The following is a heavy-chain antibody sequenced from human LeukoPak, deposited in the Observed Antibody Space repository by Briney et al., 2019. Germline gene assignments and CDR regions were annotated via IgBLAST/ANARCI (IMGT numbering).Heavy chain of an antibody. V-gene: IGHV4-59*08. J-gene: IGHJ5*02. Sequence: SETLSLTCTVSGGSISSYCWSWIRQPPGKGLEWIGYIYYSGSTNYNPSLKSRVTISVDTSKNQFSLKLSSVTAADTAVYYCARRADDFWSGANWFDPWGQGTLVTVSS. CDR2: IYYSGST. D-gene: IGHD3-3*01. CDR3: ARRADDFWSGANWFDP. CDR1: GGSISSYC.